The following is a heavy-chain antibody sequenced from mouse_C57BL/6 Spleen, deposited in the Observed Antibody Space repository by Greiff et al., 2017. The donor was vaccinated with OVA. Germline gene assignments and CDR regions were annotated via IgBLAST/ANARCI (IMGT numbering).Heavy chain of an antibody. CDR3: ARPRDSSGYGWFAY. J-gene: IGHJ3*01. CDR2: INPNNGGT. V-gene: IGHV1-18*01. D-gene: IGHD3-2*02. CDR1: GYTFTDYN. Sequence: VQLKESGPELVKPGASVKIPCKASGYTFTDYNMDWVKQSHGKSLEWIGDINPNNGGTIYNQKFKGKATLTVDKSSSTAYMELRSLTSEDTAVYYCARPRDSSGYGWFAYWGQGTLVTVSA.